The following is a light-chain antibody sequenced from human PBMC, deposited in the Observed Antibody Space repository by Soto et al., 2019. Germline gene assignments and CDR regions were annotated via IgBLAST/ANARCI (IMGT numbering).Light chain of an antibody. Sequence: DIQMSPSPSSLSASVVDRVTITCRASQSISSYLSWYQQKPGKAPKLLIYAASSLQSGVPSRFSGSGSGTDFTLTISSLQPEDFATYYCQQSYSTPRTFGQGTRLEIK. CDR1: QSISSY. J-gene: IGKJ5*01. CDR3: QQSYSTPRT. V-gene: IGKV1-39*01. CDR2: AAS.